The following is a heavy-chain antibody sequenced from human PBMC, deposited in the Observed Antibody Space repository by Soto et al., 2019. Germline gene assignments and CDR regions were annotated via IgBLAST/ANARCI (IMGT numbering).Heavy chain of an antibody. V-gene: IGHV3-66*01. CDR1: GFTVSSSY. CDR3: ARDSNSPAGFGY. CDR2: IHSGGST. D-gene: IGHD3-3*02. Sequence: EVQLVESGGGLVQPGGSLRLSGAASGFTVSSSYMGWVRQAPGKGLEWISVIHSGGSTYDADSVRGRLTISRVNSKSTLYLQMNSLRVEDTAVYYCARDSNSPAGFGYWGQGTLVIVSS. J-gene: IGHJ4*02.